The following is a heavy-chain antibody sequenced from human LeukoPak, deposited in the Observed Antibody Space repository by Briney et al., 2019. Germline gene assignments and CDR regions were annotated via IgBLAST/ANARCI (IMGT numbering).Heavy chain of an antibody. Sequence: SETLSLTCTVSGGSISSYYWSWIRQPPGKGLEWIGYIYYSGSTNYNPSLKSRVTISVDTSKNQFSLELNSVTPADTAVYYCARGGNYWPQWWFDPWGRGTLVSVSS. CDR2: IYYSGST. CDR1: GGSISSYY. V-gene: IGHV4-59*01. CDR3: ARGGNYWPQWWFDP. D-gene: IGHD1-26*01. J-gene: IGHJ5*02.